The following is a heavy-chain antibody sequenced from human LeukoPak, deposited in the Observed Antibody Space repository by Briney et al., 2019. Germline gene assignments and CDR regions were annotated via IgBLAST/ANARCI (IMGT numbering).Heavy chain of an antibody. CDR1: GFTFSSYS. CDR2: ISSSSSYI. Sequence: GGSLRLSCAASGFTFSSYSMTWVRQAPGKGLEWVSSISSSSSYIYYADSVKGRFTISRDNAKNSLYLQMNSLRAEDTAVYYCAKARVTYLDHWGQGTLVTVSS. D-gene: IGHD2-21*02. V-gene: IGHV3-21*01. J-gene: IGHJ4*02. CDR3: AKARVTYLDH.